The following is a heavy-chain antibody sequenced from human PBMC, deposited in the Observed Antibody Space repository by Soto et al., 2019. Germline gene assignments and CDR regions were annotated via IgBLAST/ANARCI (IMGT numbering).Heavy chain of an antibody. CDR3: ARGDDSSGYYYGYYFGY. CDR2: IYYSGST. D-gene: IGHD3-22*01. CDR1: GGSISSYY. Sequence: PSETLSLTCTVSGGSISSYYWSWIRQPPGEGLEWIGYIYYSGSTNYNPSLKSRFTISVDMSKNQFSLTLSSVTAVDTAVYYCARGDDSSGYYYGYYFGYWGQGTLVTVSS. V-gene: IGHV4-59*01. J-gene: IGHJ4*02.